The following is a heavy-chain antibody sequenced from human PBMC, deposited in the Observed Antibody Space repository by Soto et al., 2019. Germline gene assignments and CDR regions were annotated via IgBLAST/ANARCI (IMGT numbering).Heavy chain of an antibody. Sequence: VSGGGLIQPGGSLRLSCAASGFTFRDHQMNWVRQAPGRGLEWVSVIYSSGTTYYGDSVKGRFTISRDNSKNTLYLQMNSLRTEDTALYYCARAGSPFHSDSTGYWGFDYWGQGTLVTVSS. J-gene: IGHJ4*02. CDR3: ARAGSPFHSDSTGYWGFDY. CDR1: GFTFRDHQ. V-gene: IGHV3-53*01. CDR2: IYSSGTT. D-gene: IGHD3-9*01.